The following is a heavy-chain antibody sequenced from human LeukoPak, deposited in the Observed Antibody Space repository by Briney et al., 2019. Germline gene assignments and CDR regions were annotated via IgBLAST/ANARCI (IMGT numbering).Heavy chain of an antibody. Sequence: GGSLRLSCAASGFTFSSYAMSWVRQAPGKGLEWVSSISGSGGSTYYADSVKGRFTIPRDNSKNTLYLQMNSLRAADTAVYYCAKDQGDTMNGEDFDYWGQGTLVTVSS. CDR2: ISGSGGST. V-gene: IGHV3-23*01. J-gene: IGHJ4*02. CDR3: AKDQGDTMNGEDFDY. CDR1: GFTFSSYA. D-gene: IGHD3-22*01.